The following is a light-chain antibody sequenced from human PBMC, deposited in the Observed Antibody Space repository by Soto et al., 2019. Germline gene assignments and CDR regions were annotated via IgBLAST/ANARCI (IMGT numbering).Light chain of an antibody. CDR1: QSVSSNY. V-gene: IGKV3-20*01. J-gene: IGKJ1*01. Sequence: EIVLTQSPCTLSLSPGERATLSCRASQSVSSNYLAWYQQKPGQAPRLLIYGASRRATGIPDRFSGSGSGTYSPLTSSILEPEDVAVYYCQHYVTPPAFGEGTKVEIK. CDR3: QHYVTPPA. CDR2: GAS.